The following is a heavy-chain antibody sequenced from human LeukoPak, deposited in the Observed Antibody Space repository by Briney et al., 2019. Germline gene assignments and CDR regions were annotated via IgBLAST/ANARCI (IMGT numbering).Heavy chain of an antibody. V-gene: IGHV5-51*01. CDR1: GYSFTSYW. D-gene: IGHD3-22*01. J-gene: IGHJ4*02. Sequence: GESLKISCKGSGYSFTSYWIGWVRQMPGKGLEWMGIIYPGDSDSTNSPSFQGQVTISADKSISTAYLQWSSLKASDTAIYYCARDSSGYYYNRDFWGQGTLVTVSS. CDR2: IYPGDSDS. CDR3: ARDSSGYYYNRDF.